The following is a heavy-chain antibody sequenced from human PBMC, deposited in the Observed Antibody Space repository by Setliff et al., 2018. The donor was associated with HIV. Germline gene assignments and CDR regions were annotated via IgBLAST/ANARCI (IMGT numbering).Heavy chain of an antibody. Sequence: ASVKVSCKASGYTFTGYYMHWVRQAPGQGLEWMGWINPNSGGTNYAQKFQGWVTMTRDTSISTAYMELSRLRSDDTAVYHCAREGTVTTPQYYYYYMDVWGKGTTVTVSS. D-gene: IGHD4-17*01. J-gene: IGHJ6*03. V-gene: IGHV1-2*04. CDR3: AREGTVTTPQYYYYYMDV. CDR2: INPNSGGT. CDR1: GYTFTGYY.